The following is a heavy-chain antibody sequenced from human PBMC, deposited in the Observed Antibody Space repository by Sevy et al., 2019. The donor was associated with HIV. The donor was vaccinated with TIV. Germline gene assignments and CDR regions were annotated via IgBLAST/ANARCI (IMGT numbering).Heavy chain of an antibody. CDR3: VSLFLSYRSGWSYFDY. CDR2: IFSSGST. V-gene: IGHV3-66*02. D-gene: IGHD6-19*01. J-gene: IGHJ4*02. Sequence: GGSLRLSCAISGFTVNDKYIIWVRQAPGKGLEWVSVIFSSGSTYYADSAKGRFTISRDNSKNTVDLQLYSVRAEDTAVYYCVSLFLSYRSGWSYFDYWGQGTLVTVSS. CDR1: GFTVNDKY.